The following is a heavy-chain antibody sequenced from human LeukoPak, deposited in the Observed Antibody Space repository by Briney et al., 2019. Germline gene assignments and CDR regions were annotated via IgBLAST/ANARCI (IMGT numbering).Heavy chain of an antibody. CDR3: ASTVRSGWYPPQLDY. Sequence: SETLSLTCTVSGGSISSYYWSWIRQPPGKGLEWIGYIYYSGGTNYNPSLKSRVTISVDTSKNQFSLKLSSVTAADTAVYYCASTVRSGWYPPQLDYWGQGTLVTVSS. J-gene: IGHJ4*02. V-gene: IGHV4-59*08. D-gene: IGHD6-19*01. CDR1: GGSISSYY. CDR2: IYYSGGT.